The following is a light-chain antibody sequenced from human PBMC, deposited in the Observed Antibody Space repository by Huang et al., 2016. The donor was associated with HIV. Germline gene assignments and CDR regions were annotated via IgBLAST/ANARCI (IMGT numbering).Light chain of an antibody. CDR3: QQRLTWPST. J-gene: IGKJ1*01. Sequence: EIVLTQSTATLSLSPGERATLSCRASQSVYSYLAGYKHKYGQAPRLLIYDASNRATGIPARFSGSGSGKDFSLTISSLEPEDFAVYYCQQRLTWPSTFGQGTKVEIK. CDR1: QSVYSY. V-gene: IGKV3-11*01. CDR2: DAS.